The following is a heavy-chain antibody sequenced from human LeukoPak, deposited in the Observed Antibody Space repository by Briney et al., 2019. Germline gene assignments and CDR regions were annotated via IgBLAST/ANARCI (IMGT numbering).Heavy chain of an antibody. CDR3: ARAPIVGATNSDY. J-gene: IGHJ4*02. Sequence: GGSLRLSCAPSGFTVSGNYISWVPKPPGRGLEWVSVIYSGCSTYYADPVKGRFTISRDNSKNTLYLQMNSLRAEDTAVYYCARAPIVGATNSDYWGQGTLVTVSS. CDR1: GFTVSGNY. V-gene: IGHV3-66*01. D-gene: IGHD1-26*01. CDR2: IYSGCST.